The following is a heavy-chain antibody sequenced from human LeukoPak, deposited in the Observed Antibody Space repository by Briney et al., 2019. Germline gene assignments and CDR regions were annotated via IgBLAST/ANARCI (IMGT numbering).Heavy chain of an antibody. CDR3: ARVRGPSYYDILTGHFDY. D-gene: IGHD3-9*01. V-gene: IGHV3-20*04. Sequence: GGSLRLSCAASGFTFDDYGMSWVRQAPGKGLEWVSGINWNGGSTGYADSVKGRFTISRDNAKNSLCLQMNSLRAEDTALYYCARVRGPSYYDILTGHFDYWGQGTLVTVSS. CDR2: INWNGGST. J-gene: IGHJ4*02. CDR1: GFTFDDYG.